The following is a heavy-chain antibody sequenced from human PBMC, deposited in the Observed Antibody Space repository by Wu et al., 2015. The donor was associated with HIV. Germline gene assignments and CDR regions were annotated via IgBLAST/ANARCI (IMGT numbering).Heavy chain of an antibody. J-gene: IGHJ4*02. CDR2: INPNSGFT. Sequence: QVQLVQSGAEVKKPGASVKVSCKPSGFGFTGYHIHWVRQAPGQGLEWMGRINPNSGFTNYAQKFQGRVTMSRDMSISTAYMELSWLRSDDTAVYYCARDSGNHLYYFDYWGQGTLVTVSS. V-gene: IGHV1-2*02. CDR3: ARDSGNHLYYFDY. D-gene: IGHD3-10*01. CDR1: GFGFTGYH.